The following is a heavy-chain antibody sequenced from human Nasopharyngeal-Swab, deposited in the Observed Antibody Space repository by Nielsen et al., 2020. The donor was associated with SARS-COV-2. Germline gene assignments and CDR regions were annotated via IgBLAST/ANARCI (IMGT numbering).Heavy chain of an antibody. D-gene: IGHD4-23*01. CDR2: IYPGDSDT. V-gene: IGHV5-51*01. Sequence: GGSLRLSCTGSGYSFTSYWIGWVRQMPGKGLEWMGIIYPGDSDTRYSPSFQGQVTISADKSISTAYLQWSSLKASDTAMYYCARRTTVVTRGPFDYWGQGTLVTVSS. CDR3: ARRTTVVTRGPFDY. CDR1: GYSFTSYW. J-gene: IGHJ4*02.